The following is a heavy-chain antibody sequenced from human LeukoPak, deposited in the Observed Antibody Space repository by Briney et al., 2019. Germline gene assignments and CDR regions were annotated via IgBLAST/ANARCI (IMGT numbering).Heavy chain of an antibody. Sequence: SETLSLTCAVYGGSFSGYYWSWIRQPPGKGLEWIGEINHSGSTNYNPSLKSRVTISVDTSKNQFSLKLSSVTAADTAVYHCATIAAAGTFSFRYYYYYMDVWGKGTTVTVSS. CDR2: INHSGST. V-gene: IGHV4-34*01. J-gene: IGHJ6*03. D-gene: IGHD6-13*01. CDR3: ATIAAAGTFSFRYYYYYMDV. CDR1: GGSFSGYY.